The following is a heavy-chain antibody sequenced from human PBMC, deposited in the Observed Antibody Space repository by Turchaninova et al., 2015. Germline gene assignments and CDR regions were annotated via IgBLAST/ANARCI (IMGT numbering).Heavy chain of an antibody. CDR2: ISTYDGNT. D-gene: IGHD3-3*01. CDR3: ARDAGTYKDFWRRENYFDY. J-gene: IGHJ4*02. Sequence: GASVKVSCQASGYTFTTYAIHWVRQAPGRGLEWMGWISTYDGNTHYSQNFQGRVTITSDTSASTAYMELSSLRSEDTAVYYCARDAGTYKDFWRRENYFDYWGQGTPVTVSS. CDR1: GYTFTTYA. V-gene: IGHV1-3*04.